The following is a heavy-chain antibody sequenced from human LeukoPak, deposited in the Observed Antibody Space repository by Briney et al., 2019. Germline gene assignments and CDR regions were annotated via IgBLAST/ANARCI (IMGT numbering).Heavy chain of an antibody. D-gene: IGHD6-6*01. CDR3: ARRGIAARPDPDAFDI. CDR1: GFTFSSYS. V-gene: IGHV3-21*01. CDR2: ISSSSSYI. J-gene: IGHJ3*02. Sequence: PGGSLRLSCAASGFTFSSYSMNWVRQAPGKGLEWVSSISSSSSYIYYADSVKGRFTISRDNAKDSLYLQMNILRAEDTAVYYCARRGIAARPDPDAFDIWGQGTMVTVSS.